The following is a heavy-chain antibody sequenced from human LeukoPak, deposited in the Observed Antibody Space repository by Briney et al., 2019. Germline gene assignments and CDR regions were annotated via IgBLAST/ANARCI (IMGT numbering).Heavy chain of an antibody. J-gene: IGHJ3*02. CDR3: ARVSPHRRDAFDI. D-gene: IGHD1-14*01. CDR1: GGSISSSSYY. V-gene: IGHV4-39*07. Sequence: TSETLSLTCTVSGGSISSSSYYWGWIRQPPGKGLEWIGSIYYSGSTYYNPSLKSRVTISVDTSKNQFSLKLSSVTAADTAVYYCARVSPHRRDAFDIWGQGTMVTVSS. CDR2: IYYSGST.